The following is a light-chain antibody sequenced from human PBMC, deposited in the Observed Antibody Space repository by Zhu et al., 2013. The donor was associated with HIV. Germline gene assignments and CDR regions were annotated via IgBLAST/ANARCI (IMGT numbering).Light chain of an antibody. V-gene: IGKV3-20*01. J-gene: IGKJ1*01. CDR2: SSS. CDR1: QNVFGNF. CDR3: QQYGSTFTWT. Sequence: EIVLTQSPDTLSLSPGERGTLSCRASQNVFGNFLAWFQQKVGQAPRLLIHSSSDRATGIPDRFSGSGSGRDFTLTISRLEPEDSGLYYCQQYGSTFTWTFGQGTKVEIK.